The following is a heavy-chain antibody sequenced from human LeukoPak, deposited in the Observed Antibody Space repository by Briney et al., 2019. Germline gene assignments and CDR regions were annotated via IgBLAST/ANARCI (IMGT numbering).Heavy chain of an antibody. CDR2: INHSGST. V-gene: IGHV4-34*01. D-gene: IGHD4-11*01. CDR1: GVSFSGYY. CDR3: ARAWGSNYGYFDY. J-gene: IGHJ4*02. Sequence: SETLSLTCAVYGVSFSGYYWSWIRQPPGKGLEWIGEINHSGSTNYNPSLKSRVTISVDTSKNRFSLKLSSVTAADTAVYYCARAWGSNYGYFDYWGQGTLVTVSS.